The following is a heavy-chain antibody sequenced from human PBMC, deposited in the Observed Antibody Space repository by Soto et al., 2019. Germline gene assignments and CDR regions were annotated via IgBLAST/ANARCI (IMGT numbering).Heavy chain of an antibody. CDR2: INHSGST. Sequence: SETLSLTCAVYGGSFSGYYWSWIRQPPGKGLEWIGEINHSGSTNYNPSLKSRVTISLDTSKKQFSLKLNSVTAADTAVYYCARHLAYYYGSGSFAVYYYGMDVWGQGTTVTVSS. V-gene: IGHV4-34*01. CDR3: ARHLAYYYGSGSFAVYYYGMDV. D-gene: IGHD3-10*01. J-gene: IGHJ6*02. CDR1: GGSFSGYY.